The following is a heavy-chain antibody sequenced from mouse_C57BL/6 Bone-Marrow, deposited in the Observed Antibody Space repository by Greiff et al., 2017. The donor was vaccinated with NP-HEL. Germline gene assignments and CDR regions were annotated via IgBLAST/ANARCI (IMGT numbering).Heavy chain of an antibody. CDR2: ISAGGSYT. D-gene: IGHD2-3*01. Sequence: EVQVVESGGGLVKPGGSLKLSCAASGFTFSSYAMSWVRQTPEKRLEWVATISAGGSYTHYPENVKGRFTISRDNAKNNPYLQISSLKSEDTAMSYCASEHCDGYFPAWFAYWGQGTLLTVSA. CDR3: ASEHCDGYFPAWFAY. V-gene: IGHV5-4*01. J-gene: IGHJ3*01. CDR1: GFTFSSYA.